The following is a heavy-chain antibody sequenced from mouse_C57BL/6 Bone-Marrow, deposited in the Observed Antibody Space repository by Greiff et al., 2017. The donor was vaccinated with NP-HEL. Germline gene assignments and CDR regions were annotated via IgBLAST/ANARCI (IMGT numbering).Heavy chain of an antibody. Sequence: VQLKESGPELVKPGASVKLSCKASGYTFTSYDINWVKQRPGQGLAWIGWIYPRDGSTKYNEKFKGKATLTVDTSSSTAYMELHSLTSEDSAVYFCAREGGSYVFYWYFDVWGTGTTVTVSS. CDR2: IYPRDGST. D-gene: IGHD1-1*01. CDR3: AREGGSYVFYWYFDV. J-gene: IGHJ1*03. CDR1: GYTFTSYD. V-gene: IGHV1-85*01.